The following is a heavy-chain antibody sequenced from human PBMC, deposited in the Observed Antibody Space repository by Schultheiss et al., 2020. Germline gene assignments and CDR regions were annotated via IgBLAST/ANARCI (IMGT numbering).Heavy chain of an antibody. V-gene: IGHV2-70*12. D-gene: IGHD6-13*01. CDR2: IDWDDDK. CDR3: AHGPYVSSWYPHY. J-gene: IGHJ4*02. Sequence: SGLTLVKPTQTLTLTCTFSGFSLSTSGMCVSWIRQPPGKALEWLARIDWDDDKYYSTSLKTRLTISKDTSKNQVVLTMTDMDPVDTGTYYCAHGPYVSSWYPHYWGQGTLVTVSS. CDR1: GFSLSTSGMC.